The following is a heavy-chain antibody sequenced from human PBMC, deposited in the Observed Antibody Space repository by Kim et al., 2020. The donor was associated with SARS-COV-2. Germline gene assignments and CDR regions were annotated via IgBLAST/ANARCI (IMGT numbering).Heavy chain of an antibody. CDR2: ISSSSSYI. D-gene: IGHD6-19*01. CDR1: GFTFSSYS. Sequence: GGSLRLSCAASGFTFSSYSMNWVRQAPGKGLEWVSSISSSSSYIYYADSVKGRFTISRDNAKNSLYLQMNSLRAEDTAVYYCARGTKEIRIAVAGTDNWFDPWGQGTLVTVSS. J-gene: IGHJ5*02. CDR3: ARGTKEIRIAVAGTDNWFDP. V-gene: IGHV3-21*01.